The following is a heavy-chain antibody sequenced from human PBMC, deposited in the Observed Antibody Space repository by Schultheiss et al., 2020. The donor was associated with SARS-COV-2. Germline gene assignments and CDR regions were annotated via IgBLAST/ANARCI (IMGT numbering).Heavy chain of an antibody. J-gene: IGHJ6*02. CDR2: IYHSGST. V-gene: IGHV4-4*02. Sequence: SETLSLTCAVSGGSISSSNWWSWVRQPPGKGLEWIGEIYHSGSTNYNPSLKSRVTISVDKSKNQFSLKLSSVTAADTAVYYCARQGTIFGVPIYYYYGMDVWGQGTTVTVSS. D-gene: IGHD3-3*01. CDR3: ARQGTIFGVPIYYYYGMDV. CDR1: GGSISSSNW.